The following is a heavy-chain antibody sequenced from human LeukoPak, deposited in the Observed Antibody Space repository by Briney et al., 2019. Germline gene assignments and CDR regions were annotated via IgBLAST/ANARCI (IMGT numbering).Heavy chain of an antibody. CDR2: INSDGSSP. Sequence: GGSLRLSCAASGFSFSNYWMYWVRQAPGKGLVWVSRINSDGSSPIYADSVKGRFTISRDNAKNSLYLQMNSLRAEDTAVYYCARDDCSSRWGYYYYYYMDVWGKGTTVTISS. D-gene: IGHD2-2*01. V-gene: IGHV3-74*01. CDR1: GFSFSNYW. CDR3: ARDDCSSRWGYYYYYYMDV. J-gene: IGHJ6*03.